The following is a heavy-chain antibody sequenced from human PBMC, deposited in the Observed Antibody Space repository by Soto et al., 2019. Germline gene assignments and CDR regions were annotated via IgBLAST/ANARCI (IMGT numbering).Heavy chain of an antibody. Sequence: EVNLVESGGGLVQSGGSLRLSCVGSGFSFSNYWMSWVRQAPGKGLEWAADIKQDGTERYYVDSVGGRFTISRDNAKESLYLQMNSLRAEDTAVYYCLRATYFSASSGYTRCFDYWGQGTLVTVSS. CDR2: IKQDGTER. J-gene: IGHJ4*02. D-gene: IGHD3-22*01. CDR3: LRATYFSASSGYTRCFDY. V-gene: IGHV3-7*03. CDR1: GFSFSNYW.